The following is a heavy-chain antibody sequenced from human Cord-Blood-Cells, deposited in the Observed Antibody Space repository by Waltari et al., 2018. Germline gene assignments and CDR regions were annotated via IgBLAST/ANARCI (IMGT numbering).Heavy chain of an antibody. J-gene: IGHJ4*02. Sequence: QVQLVQSGAEVKKPGASVKVSCKASGYTFTGYYMHWVRQAPGQGLEWMGWINPNSGGTNYAQKFQGRVTMTRDTSISTAYMELSRLRSDDPAVYYCAQVLYSSSWYGGVDYWGQGTLVTVSS. CDR1: GYTFTGYY. D-gene: IGHD6-13*01. V-gene: IGHV1-2*02. CDR3: AQVLYSSSWYGGVDY. CDR2: INPNSGGT.